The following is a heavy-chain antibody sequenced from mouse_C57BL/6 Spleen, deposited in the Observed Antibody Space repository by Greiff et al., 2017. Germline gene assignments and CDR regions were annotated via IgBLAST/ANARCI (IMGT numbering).Heavy chain of an antibody. CDR1: GYTFTSYW. CDR2: INPSNGGT. D-gene: IGHD2-2*01. CDR3: ASEGGMVTGRGRFAY. V-gene: IGHV1-53*01. J-gene: IGHJ3*01. Sequence: VQLQQSGTELVKPGASVKLSCKASGYTFTSYWMHWVKQRPGQGLEWIGNINPSNGGTNYNEKFKSKATLTVDKSSSTAYMPLGSLTSEDSAVYYCASEGGMVTGRGRFAYWGQGTLVTVSA.